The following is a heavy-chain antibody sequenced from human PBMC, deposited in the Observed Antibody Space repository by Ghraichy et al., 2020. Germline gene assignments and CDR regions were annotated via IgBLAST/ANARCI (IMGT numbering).Heavy chain of an antibody. CDR2: IKQDGSEK. CDR3: ARDREGGMTTYDAFDI. V-gene: IGHV3-7*01. CDR1: GFTFSSYW. J-gene: IGHJ3*02. Sequence: GESLRLSCAASGFTFSSYWMSWVRQAPGKGLEWVANIKQDGSEKYYVDSVKGRFTISRDNAKNSLYLQMNSLRAEDTAVYYCARDREGGMTTYDAFDIWGQGTMVTVSS. D-gene: IGHD2/OR15-2a*01.